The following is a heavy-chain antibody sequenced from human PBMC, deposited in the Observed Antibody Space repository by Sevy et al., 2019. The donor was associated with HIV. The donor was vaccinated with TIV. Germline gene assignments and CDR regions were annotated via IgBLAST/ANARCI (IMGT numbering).Heavy chain of an antibody. V-gene: IGHV3-15*01. Sequence: GGSLRLSCAASGFTFSNAWMSWVRQAPGKGLEWVGRIKSKTDGGTKDYAAPVKGRFTISRNDSKNTLYQQMNSLKTEDTAVYYCTTDPYYGSDNDAFDIWGQGTMVTVSS. J-gene: IGHJ3*02. CDR1: GFTFSNAW. CDR2: IKSKTDGGTK. D-gene: IGHD3-10*01. CDR3: TTDPYYGSDNDAFDI.